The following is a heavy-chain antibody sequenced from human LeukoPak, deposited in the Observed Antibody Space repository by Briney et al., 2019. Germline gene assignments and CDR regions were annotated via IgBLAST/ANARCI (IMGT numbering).Heavy chain of an antibody. CDR3: AKHWGTTGTTRWFDA. D-gene: IGHD1-1*01. CDR2: IYSGGST. CDR1: GFTFSNY. J-gene: IGHJ5*02. Sequence: GGSLRLSCAASGFTFSNYMSWVRQAPGKGLEWVSVIYSGGSTYYADSVKGRFTISRDNSENTLYLQMNNLRADDTAVYYCAKHWGTTGTTRWFDAWGQGILVIVSS. V-gene: IGHV3-66*04.